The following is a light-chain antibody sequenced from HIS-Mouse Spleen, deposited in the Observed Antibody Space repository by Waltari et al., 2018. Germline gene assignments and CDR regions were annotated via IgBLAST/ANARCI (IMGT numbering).Light chain of an antibody. CDR1: QSVSSSY. CDR2: GAS. J-gene: IGKJ2*01. V-gene: IGKV3-20*01. CDR3: QQYGSSPPYT. Sequence: EIVLTQSPGTLSLSPGERATLSCRASQSVSSSYLAWYQQTPGQAPRLLIYGASSRATGIPDRFSGSGSGTDFTLTISRLEPEDFAVYYCQQYGSSPPYTFGQGTKLESK.